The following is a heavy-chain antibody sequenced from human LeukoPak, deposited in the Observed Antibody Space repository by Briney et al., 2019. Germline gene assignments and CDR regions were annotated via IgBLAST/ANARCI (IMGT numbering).Heavy chain of an antibody. CDR2: ISVGAEYI. CDR3: ASGPPFLKYFEY. J-gene: IGHJ4*02. V-gene: IGHV3-23*01. Sequence: PGGSLRLSCAASGFTFSTYVMNWFRQAPQEGLEWVSTISVGAEYIFYADSVKGRLTISRDDSNNALYLQMHSLRAEDTALYYCASGPPFLKYFEYWGQGTLVTVSS. D-gene: IGHD3-3*01. CDR1: GFTFSTYV.